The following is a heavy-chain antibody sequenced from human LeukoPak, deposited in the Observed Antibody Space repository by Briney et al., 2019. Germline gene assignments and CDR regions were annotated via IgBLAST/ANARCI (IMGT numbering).Heavy chain of an antibody. V-gene: IGHV4-59*01. Sequence: PSETLSLTCTVSGCSISSYYWSWIRQPPGKGLEWIGYIYYSGSTNYNPSLKSRVTISVDTSKNQFSLKLSSVTAADTAVYYCARSYCSGGSCYYYYYGMDVWGQGTTVTVSS. J-gene: IGHJ6*02. D-gene: IGHD2-15*01. CDR3: ARSYCSGGSCYYYYYGMDV. CDR2: IYYSGST. CDR1: GCSISSYY.